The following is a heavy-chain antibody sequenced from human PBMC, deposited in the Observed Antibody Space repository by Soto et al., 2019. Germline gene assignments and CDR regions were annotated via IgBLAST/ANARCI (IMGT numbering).Heavy chain of an antibody. D-gene: IGHD3-22*01. Sequence: SVKVSCKASGGTFSSYAISWVRQAPGQGLEWMGGIIPIFGTANYAQKFQGRVTITADESTSTAYMELSSLRSEDTAVYYCARELGSRFYYDSSGDAFDIWGQGIMVTVSS. CDR1: GGTFSSYA. V-gene: IGHV1-69*13. CDR2: IIPIFGTA. CDR3: ARELGSRFYYDSSGDAFDI. J-gene: IGHJ3*02.